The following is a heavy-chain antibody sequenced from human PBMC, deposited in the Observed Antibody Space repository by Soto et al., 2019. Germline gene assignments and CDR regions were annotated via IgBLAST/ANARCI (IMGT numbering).Heavy chain of an antibody. CDR1: GFTVSSNY. CDR2: IYSGGST. V-gene: IGHV3-66*01. D-gene: IGHD4-17*01. J-gene: IGHJ4*02. CDR3: ERGASYGHYVRPIDY. Sequence: EVQLVESGGGLVQPGGSLRLSCAASGFTVSSNYMSWVRQAPGKGLEWVSVIYSGGSTYYADSVKGRFTISRDNSXITLYLQMNSLRAEDTAVYYCERGASYGHYVRPIDYWGQGTLVTVSS.